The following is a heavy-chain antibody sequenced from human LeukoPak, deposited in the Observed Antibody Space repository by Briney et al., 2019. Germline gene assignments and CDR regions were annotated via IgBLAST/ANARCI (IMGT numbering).Heavy chain of an antibody. J-gene: IGHJ4*02. CDR2: ISSSESTI. V-gene: IGHV3-48*03. CDR3: ASLHSDYFDY. Sequence: PGGSLRLSCAASGFTFSSYEMNWVRRSPGKGLEWVSYISSSESTIYYADSVKGRFTISRDNAKNSLYLQMNSLRAEDTAVYYCASLHSDYFDYWGQGTLVTVSS. CDR1: GFTFSSYE.